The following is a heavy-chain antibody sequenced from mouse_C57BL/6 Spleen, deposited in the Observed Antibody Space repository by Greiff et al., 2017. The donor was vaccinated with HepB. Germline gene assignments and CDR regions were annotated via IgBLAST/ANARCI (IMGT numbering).Heavy chain of an antibody. CDR1: GYTFTSYW. CDR2: IHPNSGST. CDR3: ARGGYHYAMDY. Sequence: QVQLQQPGAELVKPGASVKLSCKASGYTFTSYWMHWVKQRPGQGLEWIGMIHPNSGSTNYNEKFKSKATLTVDKSSSTAYMQLSSLTAEDSAVYYCARGGYHYAMDYWGQGTSVTVSS. J-gene: IGHJ4*01. D-gene: IGHD2-2*01. V-gene: IGHV1-64*01.